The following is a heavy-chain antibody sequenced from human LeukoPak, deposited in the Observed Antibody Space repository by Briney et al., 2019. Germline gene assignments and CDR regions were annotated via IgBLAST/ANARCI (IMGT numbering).Heavy chain of an antibody. D-gene: IGHD4-17*01. Sequence: GASVKVSCKASGYTFTVYYMHWVRQAPGQGLEWMGWINPNSGGTNYAQKFQGRVTMTRDTSISTAYMELSRLRSDDTAVYYCARLAGNGYGVYPINYWGQGTLVTVSS. CDR1: GYTFTVYY. CDR3: ARLAGNGYGVYPINY. J-gene: IGHJ4*02. V-gene: IGHV1-2*02. CDR2: INPNSGGT.